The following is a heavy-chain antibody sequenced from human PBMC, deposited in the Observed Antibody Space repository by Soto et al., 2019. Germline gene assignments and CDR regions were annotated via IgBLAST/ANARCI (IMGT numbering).Heavy chain of an antibody. CDR3: ARDSDEAARTSHYGMDV. CDR2: INPNSGGT. Sequence: ASVKVSCKASGYTFTGYYMHWVRQAPGQGLEWMGWINPNSGGTNYAQKSQGWVTMTRDTSISTAYMELSRLRSDDTAVYYCARDSDEAARTSHYGMDVWGQGTTVTVSS. CDR1: GYTFTGYY. D-gene: IGHD6-6*01. V-gene: IGHV1-2*04. J-gene: IGHJ6*02.